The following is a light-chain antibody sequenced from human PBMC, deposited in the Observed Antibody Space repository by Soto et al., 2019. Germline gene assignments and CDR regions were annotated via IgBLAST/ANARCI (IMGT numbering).Light chain of an antibody. J-gene: IGKJ3*01. Sequence: DIQMTQSPSTLSASVGDRVTITCRASQSVNYWLAWYQQKPGMAPKLLTHDASSLESGVPSRFSGSGSGTDFTLTISSLQPDDSATYYCQQYGFSFGRGTKVEIK. V-gene: IGKV1-5*01. CDR3: QQYGFS. CDR1: QSVNYW. CDR2: DAS.